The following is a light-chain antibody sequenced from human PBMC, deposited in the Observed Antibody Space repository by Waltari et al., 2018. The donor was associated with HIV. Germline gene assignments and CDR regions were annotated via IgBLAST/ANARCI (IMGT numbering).Light chain of an antibody. CDR3: QQYETSPPMST. Sequence: EVLLTQSPDTLSLSPRERVTLSCRATENVSSDYLTWYQQRPGRAPRLLLYGASTRATDIPDRFTGSGSGTDFTLTIKRLEPEDFAVYYCQQYETSPPMSTFGQGTRLE. J-gene: IGKJ2*01. V-gene: IGKV3-20*01. CDR2: GAS. CDR1: ENVSSDY.